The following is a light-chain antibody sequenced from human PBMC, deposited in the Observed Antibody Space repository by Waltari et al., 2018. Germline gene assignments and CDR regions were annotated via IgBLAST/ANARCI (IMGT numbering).Light chain of an antibody. Sequence: DIQITQSPSTLSASVGDRALFCCRASQSISKWTAWHRQKPGKAPELLIYKASTLESGVPSRFSGSGSGTEFTLTLSSLQPQDFATSYCQQYNSYSLLSFGGGTKVEIK. J-gene: IGKJ4*01. CDR1: QSISKW. CDR2: KAS. V-gene: IGKV1-5*03. CDR3: QQYNSYSLLS.